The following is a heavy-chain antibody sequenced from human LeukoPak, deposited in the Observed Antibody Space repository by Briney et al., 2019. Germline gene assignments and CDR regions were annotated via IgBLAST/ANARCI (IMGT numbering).Heavy chain of an antibody. D-gene: IGHD3-10*01. V-gene: IGHV4-59*01. CDR3: ASLYGSGRRFDP. J-gene: IGHJ5*02. CDR1: GGSISSYY. Sequence: SETLSLTCTVSGGSISSYYWSWIRQPPGKGLEWIGYIYYSGSTNYNPSLKSRVTISVDTSKNQFSLKLSSVTAADTAVYYCASLYGSGRRFDPWGRGTLVTVSS. CDR2: IYYSGST.